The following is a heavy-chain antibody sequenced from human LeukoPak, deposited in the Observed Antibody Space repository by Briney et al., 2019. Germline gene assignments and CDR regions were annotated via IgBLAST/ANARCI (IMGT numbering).Heavy chain of an antibody. Sequence: SETLSLTCTVSGGSISSGGYYWGWIRQHPGKGLEWIGYIYYSGSTYYNPSLKSRVTISVDTSKNQFSLKLSSVTAADTAVYYCASHQRGHLDYWGQGTLVTVSS. J-gene: IGHJ4*02. V-gene: IGHV4-31*03. D-gene: IGHD3-10*01. CDR2: IYYSGST. CDR3: ASHQRGHLDY. CDR1: GGSISSGGYY.